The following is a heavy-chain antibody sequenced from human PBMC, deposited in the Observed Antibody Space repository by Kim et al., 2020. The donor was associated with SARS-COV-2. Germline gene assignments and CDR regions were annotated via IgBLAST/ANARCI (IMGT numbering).Heavy chain of an antibody. CDR1: GFTFSSSE. J-gene: IGHJ4*02. CDR3: ASSRLGLRGY. CDR2: ISSSGSTT. Sequence: GGSLRLSCAASGFTFSSSEMNWVRQAPGKGLEWVSYISSSGSTTYYADSVKGRFTISRDIAKNSLYLQMNSLRAEDTAVYYCASSRLGLRGYWGQGTLVTVSS. D-gene: IGHD4-17*01. V-gene: IGHV3-48*03.